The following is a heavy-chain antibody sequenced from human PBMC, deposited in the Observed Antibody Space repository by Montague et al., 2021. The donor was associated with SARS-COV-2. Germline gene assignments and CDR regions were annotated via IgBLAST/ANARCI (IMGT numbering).Heavy chain of an antibody. Sequence: SETLSFTCTVSGGSTNNYYWSWIRQPAGKGLEWIGRIHASGISTXXPSXXXRVTMSVDTSKNQFSLKLSSVTAADTAVYYCARGRFYYDSGELGSWGQGTLVTVSS. J-gene: IGHJ5*02. V-gene: IGHV4-4*07. CDR1: GGSTNNYY. CDR3: ARGRFYYDSGELGS. D-gene: IGHD3-22*01. CDR2: IHASGIS.